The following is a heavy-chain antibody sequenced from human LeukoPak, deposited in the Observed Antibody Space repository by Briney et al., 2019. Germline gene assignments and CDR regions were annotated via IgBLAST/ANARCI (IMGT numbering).Heavy chain of an antibody. CDR3: ARGDGGYGSGARYYYFDY. J-gene: IGHJ4*02. Sequence: GGSLRLSCAASGFTFSSYSMNWVRQAPGKGLEWVSSISSSSNYIYYADSVKGRFTISRDNSKNTLYLQMNSLRAEDTAVYYCARGDGGYGSGARYYYFDYWGQGTLVTVSS. CDR2: ISSSSNYI. D-gene: IGHD3-10*01. V-gene: IGHV3-21*01. CDR1: GFTFSSYS.